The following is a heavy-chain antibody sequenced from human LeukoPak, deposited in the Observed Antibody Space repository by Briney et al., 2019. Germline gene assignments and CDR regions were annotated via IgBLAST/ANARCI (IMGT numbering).Heavy chain of an antibody. CDR1: GWSFSGYY. D-gene: IGHD2-2*01. CDR3: SRSPRGVVVPAAIGRLGPRGWFDP. Sequence: WETLCLTCAVYGWSFSGYYWSWIRQPPGKGLEWIGEINHSGSTNYNPSLKSRVTISVDTSKNQFSLKLSSVTAADTRVYYCSRSPRGVVVPAAIGRLGPRGWFDPWGQGILVTVSS. CDR2: INHSGST. J-gene: IGHJ5*02. V-gene: IGHV4-34*01.